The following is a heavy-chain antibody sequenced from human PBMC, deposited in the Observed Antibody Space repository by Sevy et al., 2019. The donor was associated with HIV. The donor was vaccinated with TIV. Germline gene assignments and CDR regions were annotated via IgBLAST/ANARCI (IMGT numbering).Heavy chain of an antibody. V-gene: IGHV1-24*01. CDR1: GYTLTQLS. D-gene: IGHD1-26*01. J-gene: IGHJ4*02. Sequence: ASVKVSCKVSGYTLTQLSMHWVRQAPGKGLEWMGSFDPEDGERIYAQKFQGRITMTEETSTDTAYMDLSSLKSDDTAVYYCATTREYYQGKSGYFDYWGEGALVTVSS. CDR2: FDPEDGER. CDR3: ATTREYYQGKSGYFDY.